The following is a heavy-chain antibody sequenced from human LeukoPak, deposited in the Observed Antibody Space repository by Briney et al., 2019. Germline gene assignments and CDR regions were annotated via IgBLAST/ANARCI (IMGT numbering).Heavy chain of an antibody. CDR3: AFSGYDWNYFDY. CDR1: GYTFTSYD. V-gene: IGHV1-8*01. J-gene: IGHJ4*02. CDR2: MNPNSGNT. D-gene: IGHD5-12*01. Sequence: ASVKVSCKASGYTFTSYDINWVRQATGQGLEWMGWMNPNSGNTGYAQKFQGRVTMTRNTSISTAYMELSSLRSEDTAVYYRAFSGYDWNYFDYWGQGTLVTVSS.